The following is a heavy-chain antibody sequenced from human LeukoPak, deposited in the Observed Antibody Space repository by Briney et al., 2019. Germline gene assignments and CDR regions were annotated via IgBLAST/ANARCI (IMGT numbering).Heavy chain of an antibody. CDR3: ARDVPGSIGTTARFDP. CDR1: GCTSSDYG. J-gene: IGHJ5*02. Sequence: ASVKVSCKSSGCTSSDYGITWVRQAPGQGLEWMGWISSHNGNTNYAQTFQGRVTMTTDKSTSTTYMELRSPTSDDTAIYYCARDVPGSIGTTARFDPWGQGTLVTVSS. V-gene: IGHV1-18*01. CDR2: ISSHNGNT. D-gene: IGHD1-1*01.